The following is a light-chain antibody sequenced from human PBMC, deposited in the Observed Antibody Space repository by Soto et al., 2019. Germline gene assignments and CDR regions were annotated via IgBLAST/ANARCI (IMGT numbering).Light chain of an antibody. V-gene: IGLV2-11*01. CDR3: CSYAGSYTLV. J-gene: IGLJ2*01. Sequence: QSALTQPRSVSGSPGQSVTISCTGTSSDVGGYNHVSWYQHHPGKAPKLMIYDVTNRPSGVPDRFSGSKSGNTASLTISGLQAEDEADYYCCSYAGSYTLVFGGGTKLTVL. CDR2: DVT. CDR1: SSDVGGYNH.